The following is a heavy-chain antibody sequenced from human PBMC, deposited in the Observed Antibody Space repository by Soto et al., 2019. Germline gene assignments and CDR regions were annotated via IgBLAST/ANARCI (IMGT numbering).Heavy chain of an antibody. V-gene: IGHV3-33*01. J-gene: IGHJ4*02. CDR1: GFTFSNYG. Sequence: GGSLRLSCIASGFTFSNYGIHWVRQAPGKGLEWVALIWYDDSKKYYADSVKGRFIISRDTSKNTVHLQMNSLRAEDTALYYCARDYCSPSSCYDYWGQGTRVTVSS. D-gene: IGHD2-2*01. CDR3: ARDYCSPSSCYDY. CDR2: IWYDDSKK.